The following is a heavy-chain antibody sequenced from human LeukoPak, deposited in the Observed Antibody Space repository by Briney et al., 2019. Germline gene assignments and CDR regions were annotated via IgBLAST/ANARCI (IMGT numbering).Heavy chain of an antibody. CDR2: FYTSGST. V-gene: IGHV4-4*07. CDR1: GGSISSYS. J-gene: IGHJ5*02. D-gene: IGHD2-2*01. CDR3: ARYFACGSTNCGSWFDP. Sequence: SETLSLTCTVSGGSISSYSWSWIRQPAGKGLEWIGRFYTSGSTNYNPSLKSRVTMSVDTSKNQFSLKLSSVAAADTPMYYCARYFACGSTNCGSWFDPWGQGTLVSVSS.